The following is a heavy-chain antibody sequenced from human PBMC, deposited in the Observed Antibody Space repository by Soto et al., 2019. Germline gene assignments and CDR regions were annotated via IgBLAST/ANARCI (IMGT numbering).Heavy chain of an antibody. CDR1: GYTFTTYW. CDR3: FISVYSDGWGSFCY. CDR2: IYPGDSDT. D-gene: IGHD5-18*01. J-gene: IGHJ4*02. Sequence: PGESLKISCKGSGYTFTTYWIGWVRQMPGKGLEWMGIIYPGDSDTRYSPSFQGQVTISADKSISTAYLQWSSLKASDTAMYYCFISVYSDGWGSFCYWGQGSLDPVSA. V-gene: IGHV5-51*01.